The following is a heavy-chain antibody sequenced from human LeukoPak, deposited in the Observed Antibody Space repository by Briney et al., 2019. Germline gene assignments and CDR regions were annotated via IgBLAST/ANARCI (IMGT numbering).Heavy chain of an antibody. CDR2: ISYDGTNK. D-gene: IGHD6-19*01. Sequence: PGGSLRLSCAASGFTFSSYGMHWVRQAPGKGVGWVAGISYDGTNKYYADSVRGRFTISRDNSKNTLYLQMDSLRTEDTAVYYCARVELYASGWYGSIDYWGQGTLVAVSS. V-gene: IGHV3-30*03. CDR3: ARVELYASGWYGSIDY. CDR1: GFTFSSYG. J-gene: IGHJ4*02.